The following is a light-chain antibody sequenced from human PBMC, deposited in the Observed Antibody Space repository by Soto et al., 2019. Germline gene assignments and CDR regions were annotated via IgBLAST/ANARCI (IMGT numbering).Light chain of an antibody. CDR2: KGT. Sequence: QSALAQPASVSGSPGQSITISCTGTSSDVGAYNSVSWYQQHPHKAPQVIIYKGTQRPSGVSNRFSGSTSGNAASLTISGLQADDEADYFCCSSATESTYVCGSGTKVPVL. V-gene: IGLV2-23*01. CDR3: CSSATESTYV. J-gene: IGLJ1*01. CDR1: SSDVGAYNS.